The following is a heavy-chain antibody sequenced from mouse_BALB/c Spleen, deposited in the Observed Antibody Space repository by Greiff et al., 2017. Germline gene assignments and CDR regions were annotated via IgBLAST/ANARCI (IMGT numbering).Heavy chain of an antibody. D-gene: IGHD2-3*01. J-gene: IGHJ3*01. Sequence: VQLQQSGAELVRSGASVKLSCTASGFNIKDYYMHWVKQRPEQGLEWIGWIDPENGDTEYAPKFQGKATMTADTSFNTAYLQLSSLTSEDTAVYYCNDGYYSAYWGQGTLVTVSA. CDR3: NDGYYSAY. V-gene: IGHV14-4*02. CDR2: IDPENGDT. CDR1: GFNIKDYY.